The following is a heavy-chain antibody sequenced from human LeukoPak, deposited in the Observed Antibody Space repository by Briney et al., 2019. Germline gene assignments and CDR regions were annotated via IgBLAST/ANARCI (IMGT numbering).Heavy chain of an antibody. D-gene: IGHD6-19*01. J-gene: IGHJ6*03. CDR3: AKDEAGAFYYYYYMDV. V-gene: IGHV3-30*02. CDR1: GFTFSSYG. CDR2: IRYDGSNK. Sequence: GGSLRLSCAASGFTFSSYGMHWVRQAPGKGLEWVAFIRYDGSNKYYADSVKGRFTISRDNSKNTLYLQMNSLRAEDTAVYYCAKDEAGAFYYYYYMDVWGKGTTVTVSS.